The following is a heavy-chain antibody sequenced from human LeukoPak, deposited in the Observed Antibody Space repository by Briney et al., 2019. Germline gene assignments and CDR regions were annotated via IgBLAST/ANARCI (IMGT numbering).Heavy chain of an antibody. CDR1: GFTFSSYG. Sequence: GGSLRLSCAASGFTFSSYGMHWVRQAPGKGLEWVAFTRYDGSNKYYADSVKGRFTISRDNSKNTLYLQKNSLRAEDTAVYYCAKDVRAYGSGSYCYFDYWGQGTLVTVSS. D-gene: IGHD3-10*01. J-gene: IGHJ4*02. CDR2: TRYDGSNK. CDR3: AKDVRAYGSGSYCYFDY. V-gene: IGHV3-30*02.